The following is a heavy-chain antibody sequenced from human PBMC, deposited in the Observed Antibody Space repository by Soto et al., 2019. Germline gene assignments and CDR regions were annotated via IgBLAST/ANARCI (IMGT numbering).Heavy chain of an antibody. J-gene: IGHJ4*01. V-gene: IGHV3-23*01. CDR1: GLTFDTYA. D-gene: IGHD2-2*01. Sequence: PGGFLRLSCAASGLTFDTYALSWVRQAPGKGLEWVASISGSAGSTYYADSVKGRFTISRDNFRSTLYLQMNSLTVEDTAIYYCAKELTSTYHPTDYWGQGTLVTVSS. CDR2: ISGSAGST. CDR3: AKELTSTYHPTDY.